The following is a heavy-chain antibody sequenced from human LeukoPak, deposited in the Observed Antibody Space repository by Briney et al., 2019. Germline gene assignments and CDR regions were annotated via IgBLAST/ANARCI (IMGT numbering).Heavy chain of an antibody. J-gene: IGHJ4*02. CDR3: ARVGSATTVTLIDY. CDR1: GGSISSGDYY. Sequence: SQTLSLTCTVSGGSISSGDYYWSWIRQPPGKGLVWIGYIYYSGSTYYNPSLKSRVTISVDTSKNQFSLKLSSVTAADTAVYYCARVGSATTVTLIDYWGQGTLVTVSS. CDR2: IYYSGST. D-gene: IGHD4-17*01. V-gene: IGHV4-30-4*01.